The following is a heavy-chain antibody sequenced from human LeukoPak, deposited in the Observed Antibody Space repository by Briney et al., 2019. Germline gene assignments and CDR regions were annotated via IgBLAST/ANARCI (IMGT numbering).Heavy chain of an antibody. CDR1: GGTFSSYA. V-gene: IGHV1-69*13. D-gene: IGHD2-21*02. Sequence: SVKVSCKASGGTFSSYAISWVRQAPGQGLEWMGGNIPIFGTANYAQKFQGRVTITADESTSTAYMELSSLRSEDTAVYYCARGPDCGGDCFYFDYWGQGTLVTVSS. J-gene: IGHJ4*02. CDR3: ARGPDCGGDCFYFDY. CDR2: NIPIFGTA.